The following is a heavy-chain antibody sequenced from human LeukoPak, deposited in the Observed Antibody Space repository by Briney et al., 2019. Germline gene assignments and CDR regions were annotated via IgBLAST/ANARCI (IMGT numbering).Heavy chain of an antibody. D-gene: IGHD2-21*01. CDR3: ARETGGCGGDCYGKYYFDY. Sequence: SETLSLTCTVSGGSISSYYWSWIRQPAGKGLEWIGRIYTSGSTNYNPSLKSRVTISVDTSKNQFSLKLSSVTAADTAVYYCARETGGCGGDCYGKYYFDYWGQGTLVTVSS. CDR2: IYTSGST. V-gene: IGHV4-4*07. CDR1: GGSISSYY. J-gene: IGHJ4*02.